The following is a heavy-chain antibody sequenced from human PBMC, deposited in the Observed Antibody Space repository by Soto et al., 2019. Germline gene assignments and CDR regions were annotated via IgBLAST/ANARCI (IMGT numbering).Heavy chain of an antibody. CDR2: IYYSGST. CDR1: GGSISSGGYY. J-gene: IGHJ3*02. D-gene: IGHD3-22*01. CDR3: ARNRDISSLSYYDSSDDAFDI. V-gene: IGHV4-31*03. Sequence: SETLSLTCTVSGGSISSGGYYWSWIRQHPGKGLEWIGYIYYSGSTYYNPSLKSRVTISVDTSKNQFSLKLSSVTAADTAVYYCARNRDISSLSYYDSSDDAFDIWGQGTMVTVS.